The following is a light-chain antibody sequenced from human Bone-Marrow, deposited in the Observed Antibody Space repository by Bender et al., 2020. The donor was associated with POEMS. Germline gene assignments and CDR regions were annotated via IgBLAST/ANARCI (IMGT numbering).Light chain of an antibody. CDR2: EGG. CDR1: SRDVGDFDL. CDR3: CSYAGSSTSYV. V-gene: IGLV2-23*01. J-gene: IGLJ1*01. Sequence: QSALTQPASVSGSPGQSISISCTGTSRDVGDFDLVSWYVQYPGKAPRLLIFEGGKRPSGVSDRFSGFKSGNTASLTISGLLAEDEGDYYCCSYAGSSTSYVFGTGTKINVL.